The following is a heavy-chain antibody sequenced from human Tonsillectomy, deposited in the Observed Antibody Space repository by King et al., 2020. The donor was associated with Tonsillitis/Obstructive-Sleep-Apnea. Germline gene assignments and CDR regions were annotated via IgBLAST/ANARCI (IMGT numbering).Heavy chain of an antibody. J-gene: IGHJ6*02. D-gene: IGHD3-3*01. CDR2: IYYSGST. Sequence: QLQESGPGLVKPSQTLSLTCTVSGGSISSGGYYWSWIRQHPGKGLEWIGYIYYSGSTYYNPSLKSRVTISVDTSKNQFSLKLSSVTAADTAVYYCARGPLSSFGYSGMDVWGQGTTVAVAS. CDR1: GGSISSGGYY. CDR3: ARGPLSSFGYSGMDV. V-gene: IGHV4-31*03.